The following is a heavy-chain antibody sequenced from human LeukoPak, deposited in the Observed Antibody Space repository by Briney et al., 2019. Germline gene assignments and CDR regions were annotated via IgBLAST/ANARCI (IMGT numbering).Heavy chain of an antibody. CDR2: IPDDGRDT. CDR3: ARVGRVSIYPSYMDV. D-gene: IGHD6-6*01. V-gene: IGHV3-30*04. CDR1: GFTFSTFP. J-gene: IGHJ6*03. Sequence: GTSLRLSCEASGFTFSTFPMHWVRQTPDKRLEWVAVIPDDGRDTYYADSVKGRFTISRDNSKNTLYLQMNSLSPEDTAVVYCARVGRVSIYPSYMDVWGKGTTVTVSS.